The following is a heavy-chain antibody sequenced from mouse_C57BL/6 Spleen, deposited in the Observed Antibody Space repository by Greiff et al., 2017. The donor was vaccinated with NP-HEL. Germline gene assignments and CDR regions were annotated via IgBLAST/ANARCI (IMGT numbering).Heavy chain of an antibody. CDR2: IDPETGGT. V-gene: IGHV1-15*01. CDR1: GYTFTDYE. CDR3: TSRSGLRYFDY. Sequence: VQLKQSGAELVRPGASVTLSCKASGYTFTDYEMHWVKQTPVHGLEWIGAIDPETGGTAYNQKFKGKAILTADKSSSTAYMELRSLTSEDSAVYYCTSRSGLRYFDYWGQGTTLTVSS. J-gene: IGHJ2*01. D-gene: IGHD3-1*01.